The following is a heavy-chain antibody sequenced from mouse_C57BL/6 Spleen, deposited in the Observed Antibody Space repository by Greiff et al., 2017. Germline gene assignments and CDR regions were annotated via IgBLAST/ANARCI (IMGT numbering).Heavy chain of an antibody. CDR1: GFTFSDYG. Sequence: EVKLEESGGGLVKPGGSLKLSCAASGFTFSDYGMHWVRQAPEKGLEWVAYISSGSSTIYYADTVKGRFTISRDNAKNTLFLQMTSLRSEDTAMFYCERGDYYYGAWFAYWGQGTLVTVSA. V-gene: IGHV5-17*01. J-gene: IGHJ3*01. D-gene: IGHD1-1*01. CDR2: ISSGSSTI. CDR3: ERGDYYYGAWFAY.